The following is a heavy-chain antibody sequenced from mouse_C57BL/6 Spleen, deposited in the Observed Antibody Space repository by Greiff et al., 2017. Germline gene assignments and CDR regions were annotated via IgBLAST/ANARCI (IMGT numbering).Heavy chain of an antibody. D-gene: IGHD3-2*02. CDR2: ISDGGSYT. Sequence: EVQRVESGGGLVKPGGSLKLSCAASGFTFSSYAMSWVRQTPEKRLEWVATISDGGSYTYYPDNVKGRFTISRDNAKNNLYLQMSHLKSEDTAMYYCARESSGLFAYWGQGTLVTVSA. CDR1: GFTFSSYA. J-gene: IGHJ3*01. CDR3: ARESSGLFAY. V-gene: IGHV5-4*01.